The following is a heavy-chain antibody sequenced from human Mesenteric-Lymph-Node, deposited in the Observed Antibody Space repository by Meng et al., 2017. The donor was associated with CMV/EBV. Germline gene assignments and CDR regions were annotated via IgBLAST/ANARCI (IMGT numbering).Heavy chain of an antibody. V-gene: IGHV4-59*01. CDR2: RDYSGSF. D-gene: IGHD1-7*01. CDR3: ARDTGNWNYLQPSDYGMDV. Sequence: SETLSLTCSVSGGSISNYYWSWIRQSPGKGLEWIGYRDYSGSFNYNPSLKSRVTISVDTSKNQVFLKLSSVTAADTAVYYCARDTGNWNYLQPSDYGMDVWGQGTTVTVSS. J-gene: IGHJ6*02. CDR1: GGSISNYY.